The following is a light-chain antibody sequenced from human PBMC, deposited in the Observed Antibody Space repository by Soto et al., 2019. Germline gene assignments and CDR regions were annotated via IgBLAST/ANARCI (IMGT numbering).Light chain of an antibody. CDR2: AAS. Sequence: DIQMTQSPSSLSASVGDRFTITFLTSQSISIFLNWYQQIPGKAPNLLIYAASSLQSGVPSRFSGSGSGTDFTLTISSLQPEDFATYYCQQTYSTPSITFGQGTRLEIK. CDR1: QSISIF. V-gene: IGKV1-39*01. J-gene: IGKJ5*01. CDR3: QQTYSTPSIT.